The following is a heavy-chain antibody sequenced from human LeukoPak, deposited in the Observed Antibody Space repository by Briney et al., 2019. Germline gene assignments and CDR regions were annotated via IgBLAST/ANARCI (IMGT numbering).Heavy chain of an antibody. CDR3: ARQNYYDSSGPLDY. V-gene: IGHV4-39*07. D-gene: IGHD3-22*01. CDR1: GGSISSSYYY. CDR2: IYYSGST. Sequence: PSETLSLTCTVSGGSISSSYYYWGWIRQPPGKGLEWIGSIYYSGSTNYNPSLKSRVTISVDTSKNQFSLKLSSVTAAGTAVYYCARQNYYDSSGPLDYWGQGTLVTVSS. J-gene: IGHJ4*02.